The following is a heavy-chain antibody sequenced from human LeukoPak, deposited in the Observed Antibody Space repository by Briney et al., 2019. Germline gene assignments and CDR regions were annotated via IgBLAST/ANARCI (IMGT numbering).Heavy chain of an antibody. D-gene: IGHD6-13*01. CDR3: ARDPRYSSSWYLDY. V-gene: IGHV1-2*02. CDR2: INPNSGGT. Sequence: ASVKVSCKASGYTFTGYYMHWVRQAPGQGLEWMGWINPNSGGTNYAQKFQGRVTMTRDTSISTAYMELSRMSSDDTAVYYCARDPRYSSSWYLDYWGQGTLVTVSS. CDR1: GYTFTGYY. J-gene: IGHJ4*02.